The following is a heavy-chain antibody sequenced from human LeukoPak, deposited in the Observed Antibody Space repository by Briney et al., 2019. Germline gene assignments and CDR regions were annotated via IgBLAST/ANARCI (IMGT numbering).Heavy chain of an antibody. Sequence: GGSLRLSCTASGFSFSSYAPHWVRQAPGTGLVWVSRIKSDGSNSNYADCVKGRFTISRDNAKNTLYLQMNSLRAEDTAVYHCVRVGGRSSIGGDCWGQGTLVTVSS. J-gene: IGHJ4*02. CDR2: IKSDGSNS. CDR3: VRVGGRSSIGGDC. V-gene: IGHV3-74*01. D-gene: IGHD3-10*01. CDR1: GFSFSSYA.